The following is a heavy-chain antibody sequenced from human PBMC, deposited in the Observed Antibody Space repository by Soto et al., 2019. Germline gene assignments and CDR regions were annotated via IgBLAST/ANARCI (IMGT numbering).Heavy chain of an antibody. CDR1: GYIFTSYD. V-gene: IGHV1-8*01. D-gene: IGHD5-18*01. CDR2: MHPNSGNT. Sequence: QVQLVQSGAEVKKPGASVTVSCTASGYIFTSYDIGWVRQATGQGLEWMGWMHPNSGNTGYAQNFKGRATMTSHTSMGTASIELSSLRSDDTAVYYCARMPSYGTCGPLDYYYGMDVWGQGPTVPVSS. CDR3: ARMPSYGTCGPLDYYYGMDV. J-gene: IGHJ6*02.